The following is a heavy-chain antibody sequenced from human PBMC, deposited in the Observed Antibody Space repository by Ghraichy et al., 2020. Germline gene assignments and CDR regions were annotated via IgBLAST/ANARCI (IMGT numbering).Heavy chain of an antibody. CDR3: ARYCLAGSCSTRALDF. V-gene: IGHV4-28*01. CDR2: ISHSGSS. D-gene: IGHD2-15*01. CDR1: GYSTSSSLW. Sequence: SETLSLTCGVSGYSTSSSLWWGWIRQPPGKGLEFIGYISHSGSSYYNPSLKSRVTMSLDTSKNQLSLKLTFVTAVDTAVYFCARYCLAGSCSTRALDFWGQGPLVTVSS. J-gene: IGHJ4*02.